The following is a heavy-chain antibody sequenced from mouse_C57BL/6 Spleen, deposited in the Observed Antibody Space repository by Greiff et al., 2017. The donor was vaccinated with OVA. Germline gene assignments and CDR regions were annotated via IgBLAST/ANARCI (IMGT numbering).Heavy chain of an antibody. D-gene: IGHD2-2*01. Sequence: QVQLKQPGAELVKPGASVKLSCKASGYTFTSYWMHWVKQRPGQGLEWIGMIHPNSGSTNYNEKFKSKATLTVDKSSSTAYMQLSSLTSEDSAVYYCARWVVTPSYFDYWGQGTTLTVSS. V-gene: IGHV1-64*01. CDR1: GYTFTSYW. CDR3: ARWVVTPSYFDY. J-gene: IGHJ2*01. CDR2: IHPNSGST.